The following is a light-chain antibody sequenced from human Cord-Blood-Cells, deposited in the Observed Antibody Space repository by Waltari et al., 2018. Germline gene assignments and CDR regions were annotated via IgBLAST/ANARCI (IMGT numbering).Light chain of an antibody. CDR2: GAS. J-gene: IGKJ1*01. V-gene: IGKV3-15*01. CDR1: QSVSSN. CDR3: QQYNNWPWT. Sequence: EIVMTQSPATLSVSPGERATLSCRASQSVSSNLAWYQQKPGQAPRLLIYGASTRATGNPARFSGSGSGTEFTLTNSSLESGDFAVYYCQQYNNWPWTFGQGTKVEIK.